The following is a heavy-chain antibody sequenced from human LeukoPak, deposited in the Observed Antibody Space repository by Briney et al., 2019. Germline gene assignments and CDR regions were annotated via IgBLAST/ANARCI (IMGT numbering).Heavy chain of an antibody. CDR3: ARESNGGYGFDY. CDR1: GYTFTTYG. D-gene: IGHD5-12*01. CDR2: ISAQNGNT. J-gene: IGHJ4*02. V-gene: IGHV1-18*01. Sequence: GASVKVSCKASGYTFTTYGISWVRQAPGQGLEWMGWISAQNGNTNYMQQFLGRVTMTRDTSASTAYMELRSLTSDDTAVYYCARESNGGYGFDYWGQGTPVTVAS.